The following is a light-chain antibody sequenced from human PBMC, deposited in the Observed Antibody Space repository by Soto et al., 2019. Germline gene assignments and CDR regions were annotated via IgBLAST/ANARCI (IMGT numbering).Light chain of an antibody. CDR2: LGS. J-gene: IGKJ2*01. Sequence: DIVMTQSPLSLPVTPGEPASISCRSSQSLLHSNGYNYLDWYLQKPGQSPQLLIYLGSNRASGVPERFSGSGSGTDFTLKISRVEAEDVGGYYCMQALQTGYTFGQGTKLEIK. V-gene: IGKV2-28*01. CDR3: MQALQTGYT. CDR1: QSLLHSNGYNY.